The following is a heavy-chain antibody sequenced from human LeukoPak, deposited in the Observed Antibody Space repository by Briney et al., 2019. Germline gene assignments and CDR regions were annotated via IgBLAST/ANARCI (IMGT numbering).Heavy chain of an antibody. J-gene: IGHJ4*02. Sequence: SVKVSCKASGGTFSSYAISWVRQAPGQGLEWMGGIIPIFGTANYAQKFQGRVTFTADESTSTAYMELSSLRSEDTAVYYCARVGYDSSGYYYYWGQGTLVTVSS. CDR3: ARVGYDSSGYYYY. CDR1: GGTFSSYA. CDR2: IIPIFGTA. D-gene: IGHD3-22*01. V-gene: IGHV1-69*01.